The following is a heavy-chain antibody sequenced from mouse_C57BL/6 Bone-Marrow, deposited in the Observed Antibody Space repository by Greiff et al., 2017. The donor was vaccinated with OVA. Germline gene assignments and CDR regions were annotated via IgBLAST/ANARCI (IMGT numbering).Heavy chain of an antibody. CDR3: ARPVLLRSPWFAY. V-gene: IGHV1-76*01. CDR1: GYTFTDYY. CDR2: IYPGSGNT. Sequence: QVQLQQSGAELVRPGASVKLSCKASGYTFTDYYINWVKQRPGQGLEWIARIYPGSGNTYYNEKFKGKATLTAEKSSSTAYMQLSSLTSEDSAVYFCARPVLLRSPWFAYWGQGTLVTVSA. D-gene: IGHD1-1*01. J-gene: IGHJ3*01.